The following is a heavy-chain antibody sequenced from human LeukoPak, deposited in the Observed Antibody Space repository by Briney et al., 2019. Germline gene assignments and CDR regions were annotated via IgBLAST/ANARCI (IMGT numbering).Heavy chain of an antibody. J-gene: IGHJ6*02. CDR2: ISAYNGNT. Sequence: ASVKVSCKASGGTFSSYAISWVRQAPGQGLEWMGWISAYNGNTNYAQKLQGRVTMTTDTSTSTAYMELSSLRSEDTAVYYCARDSKWDCSSTSCWDYYYYGMDVWGQGTTVTVSS. D-gene: IGHD2-2*01. CDR3: ARDSKWDCSSTSCWDYYYYGMDV. V-gene: IGHV1-18*01. CDR1: GGTFSSYA.